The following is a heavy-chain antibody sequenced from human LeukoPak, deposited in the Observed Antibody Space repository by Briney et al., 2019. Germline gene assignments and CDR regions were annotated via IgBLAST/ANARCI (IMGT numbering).Heavy chain of an antibody. D-gene: IGHD2-2*01. CDR3: ARDGEHCSSTSCWNWFDP. CDR1: GGTFSSYA. V-gene: IGHV1-69*04. Sequence: ASVKVSCKASGGTFSSYAISWVRQAPGQGLEWMGRIIPILGIANYAQKFQGRVTITADKSTSTAYMELSSLRSEDTAVYYCARDGEHCSSTSCWNWFDPWGQGTLVTVSS. J-gene: IGHJ5*02. CDR2: IIPILGIA.